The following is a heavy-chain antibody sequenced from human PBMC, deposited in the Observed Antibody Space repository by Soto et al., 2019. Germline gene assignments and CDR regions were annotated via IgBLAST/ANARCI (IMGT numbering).Heavy chain of an antibody. V-gene: IGHV1-69*01. CDR2: IIPVLGAP. D-gene: IGHD3-22*01. J-gene: IGHJ4*02. CDR1: GGTFSSFP. Sequence: QVQLVQSGTEVKKPGSSVKVSCKTSGGTFSSFPIAWVRQAPGQGLEWVGGIIPVLGAPSYAQTFQGRVTITADESTSAAYVELSSLRSDDTAVYFCARDRHYENHTFYYLKYYFDYWGQGTLVTVSS. CDR3: ARDRHYENHTFYYLKYYFDY.